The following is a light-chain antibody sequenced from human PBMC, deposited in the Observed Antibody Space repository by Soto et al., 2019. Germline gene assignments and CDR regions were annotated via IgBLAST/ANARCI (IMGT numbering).Light chain of an antibody. CDR2: AAS. J-gene: IGKJ1*01. V-gene: IGKV3-20*01. Sequence: EVLLTQSPGTVSLSPGERATLSCRASQSVTCNYLAWYQQKPGQAPRLLIYAASSRATGIPDRFSGRGTGTDFPLSISRLEHEDFALYHCHQYGSSITWTFGQGTKVEIK. CDR1: QSVTCNY. CDR3: HQYGSSITWT.